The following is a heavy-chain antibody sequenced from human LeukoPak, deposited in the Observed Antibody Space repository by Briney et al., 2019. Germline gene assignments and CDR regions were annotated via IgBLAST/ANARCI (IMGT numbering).Heavy chain of an antibody. D-gene: IGHD6-19*01. CDR1: GFTFSSYA. CDR2: ISGSGGST. V-gene: IGHV3-23*01. CDR3: AKDGIAVIYYYYGMDV. Sequence: GGSLRLSCAASGFTFSSYAMSWVRQAPGKGLEWVSAISGSGGSTYYADSVKGRFTISRDNSKNTLYLQMNSLRAEDTAVYYCAKDGIAVIYYYYGMDVWGKGTTVTVSS. J-gene: IGHJ6*04.